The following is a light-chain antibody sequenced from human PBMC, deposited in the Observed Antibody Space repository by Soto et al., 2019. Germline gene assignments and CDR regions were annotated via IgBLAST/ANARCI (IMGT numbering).Light chain of an antibody. V-gene: IGLV4-69*01. J-gene: IGLJ2*01. CDR1: SGHSSYA. CDR3: QGWGTGIQV. Sequence: QLVLTQSPSASASLGASVKLTCTLSSGHSSYAIAWHQQQPEKGPRYLMKLNSDGSHSKGDGIPDRFSGSSSGAERYLTSSSLQSEDEADYSCQGWGTGIQVFGGGTKLTVL. CDR2: LNSDGSH.